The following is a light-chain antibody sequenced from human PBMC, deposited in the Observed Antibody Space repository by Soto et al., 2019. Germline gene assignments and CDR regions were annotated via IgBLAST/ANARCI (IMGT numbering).Light chain of an antibody. CDR3: QNYVAVLTWT. Sequence: DIQMTQSPSSLSASVGDRVTITCRASQGISNHLAWYQQKPGKAPKLLIYAAATLQSGVTSRFSGSGSGTDFTLTISSLQPEDVATYYYQNYVAVLTWTFGQGTKVEIK. V-gene: IGKV1-27*01. J-gene: IGKJ1*01. CDR2: AAA. CDR1: QGISNH.